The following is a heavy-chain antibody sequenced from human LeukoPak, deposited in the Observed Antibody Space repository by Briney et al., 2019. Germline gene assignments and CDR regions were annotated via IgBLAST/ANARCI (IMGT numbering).Heavy chain of an antibody. J-gene: IGHJ5*02. CDR1: GSTFTNYW. V-gene: IGHV3-7*01. Sequence: PGGSLRLSCAASGSTFTNYWMNWVRQAPGKGLEWVALMNPDGSQTVYVDSVKGRFTISRDNAENSLYLQMNSLRAEDTAVYYCARDLGYGALDPWGQGTLVTVPS. CDR3: ARDLGYGALDP. CDR2: MNPDGSQT. D-gene: IGHD4-17*01.